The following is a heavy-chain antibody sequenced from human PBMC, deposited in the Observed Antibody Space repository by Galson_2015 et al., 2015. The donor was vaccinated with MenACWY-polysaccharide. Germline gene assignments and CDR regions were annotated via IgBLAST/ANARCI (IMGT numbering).Heavy chain of an antibody. J-gene: IGHJ4*02. CDR3: AKGYSYSKSPVDH. CDR2: SDII. Sequence: SDIIGYADSVKGRFTISRDSAKNSLYLQMNSLRPEDTALYYCAKGYSYSKSPVDHRGQGTLVTVSS. V-gene: IGHV3-9*01. D-gene: IGHD2-15*01.